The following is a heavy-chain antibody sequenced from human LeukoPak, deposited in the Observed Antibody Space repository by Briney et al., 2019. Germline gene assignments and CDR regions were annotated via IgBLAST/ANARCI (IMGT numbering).Heavy chain of an antibody. D-gene: IGHD2-15*01. CDR2: ISSSGSTI. Sequence: GGSLRLSCAASGFTFSSYEMNWGRQAPGKGLEWGSYISSSGSTIYYADCVEGRFTFSRDNAKSSLYLQMNSLRAEDTAVYYCARNPVEAAMWRLWFDPWGQGTLVTVSS. CDR3: ARNPVEAAMWRLWFDP. J-gene: IGHJ5*02. CDR1: GFTFSSYE. V-gene: IGHV3-48*03.